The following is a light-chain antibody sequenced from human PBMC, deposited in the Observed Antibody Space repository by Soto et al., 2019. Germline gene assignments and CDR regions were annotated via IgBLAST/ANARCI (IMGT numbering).Light chain of an antibody. J-gene: IGKJ4*01. V-gene: IGKV1-33*01. CDR3: QHCPS. Sequence: DIQMTQSPSSLSASVGDRVTITCQASQDISNYLNWYQQKPGKAPKLLIYDASNLETGVPSRFSGSGSGTDFTFTISSLQPEDIATYYCQHCPSFGGGTKVEIK. CDR2: DAS. CDR1: QDISNY.